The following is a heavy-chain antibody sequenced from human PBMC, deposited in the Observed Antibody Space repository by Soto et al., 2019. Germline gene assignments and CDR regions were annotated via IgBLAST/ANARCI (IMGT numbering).Heavy chain of an antibody. D-gene: IGHD1-26*01. Sequence: GGSLRLSCAASGFTFSDYYMSWIRQAPGKGLEWVSYISSSGSTIYYADSVKGRFTISRDNAKNSLYLQMNSLRAEDTAVYYCARDQSYYPGEDAFDIWGQGTMVTVSS. J-gene: IGHJ3*02. CDR2: ISSSGSTI. CDR1: GFTFSDYY. CDR3: ARDQSYYPGEDAFDI. V-gene: IGHV3-11*01.